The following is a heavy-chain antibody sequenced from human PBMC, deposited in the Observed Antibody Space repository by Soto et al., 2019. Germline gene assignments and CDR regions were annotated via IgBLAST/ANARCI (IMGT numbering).Heavy chain of an antibody. Sequence: SVKVSCKTSGFTFINSAVQWVRQARGQPLEWIGWIVVGSGHTDYAQIFQGSVTMTWDTSITTAYLHLTRLRTNDTATYFCATWVDYGDFEGFDFWGQGTLVTVSS. J-gene: IGHJ4*02. CDR1: GFTFINSA. D-gene: IGHD4-17*01. V-gene: IGHV1-58*01. CDR3: ATWVDYGDFEGFDF. CDR2: IVVGSGHT.